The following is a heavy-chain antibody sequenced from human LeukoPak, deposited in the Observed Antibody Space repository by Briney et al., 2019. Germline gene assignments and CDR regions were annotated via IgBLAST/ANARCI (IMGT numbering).Heavy chain of an antibody. CDR2: ISGSGGST. D-gene: IGHD3-22*01. CDR3: AKEPYDSSGYYFRGSDNWFDP. V-gene: IGHV3-23*01. J-gene: IGHJ5*02. CDR1: GFTFSSYG. Sequence: PGGSLRLSCAASGFTFSSYGMSWVRQAPGKGLEWVSAISGSGGSTYYADSVKGRFTISRDNSKNTLYLQMNSLRAEDTAVYYCAKEPYDSSGYYFRGSDNWFDPWGQGTLVTVPS.